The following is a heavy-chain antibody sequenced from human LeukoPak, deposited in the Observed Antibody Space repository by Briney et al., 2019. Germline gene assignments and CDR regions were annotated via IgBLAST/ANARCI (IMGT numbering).Heavy chain of an antibody. CDR1: GFTFSRHW. V-gene: IGHV3-74*01. Sequence: GVSLRLSCAASGFTFSRHWMHWVSQAPGKGLVWVSRISADGSKTNYADSVKGRFTISRDNAKKTLYLQMKSLRAEDTAVYFCAREDYNASGSYFDLWGRGTLVTVSS. J-gene: IGHJ2*01. CDR2: ISADGSKT. D-gene: IGHD4-11*01. CDR3: AREDYNASGSYFDL.